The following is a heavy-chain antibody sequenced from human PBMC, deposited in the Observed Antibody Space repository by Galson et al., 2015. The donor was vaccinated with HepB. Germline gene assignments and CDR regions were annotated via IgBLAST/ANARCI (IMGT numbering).Heavy chain of an antibody. J-gene: IGHJ4*02. CDR1: GFSFSSYW. V-gene: IGHV3-74*01. CDR2: IKGDGTTT. Sequence: SLRLSCAASGFSFSSYWMHWVRQAPGRGPMWVSRIKGDGTTTAYADSVRGRFTISRDNAKNALYLQMNSLRSEDTAVYYCTRDRFCRDGSCYTQGFDNWGQGTLVTVSS. CDR3: TRDRFCRDGSCYTQGFDN. D-gene: IGHD2-15*01.